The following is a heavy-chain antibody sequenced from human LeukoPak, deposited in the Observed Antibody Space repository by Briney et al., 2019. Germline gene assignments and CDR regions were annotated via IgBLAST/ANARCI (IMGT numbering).Heavy chain of an antibody. CDR1: GGTFSSYA. CDR2: IIPIFGTA. D-gene: IGHD6-6*01. CDR3: ARDRISIAALSYSPQTYNWFDP. V-gene: IGHV1-69*05. Sequence: GSSVKVSCKASGGTFSSYAISWVRQAPGQGLEWMGGIIPIFGTANYAQKFQGRVTITTDESTSTAYMELSSLRSEDTAVYYCARDRISIAALSYSPQTYNWFDPWGQGTLVTVSS. J-gene: IGHJ5*02.